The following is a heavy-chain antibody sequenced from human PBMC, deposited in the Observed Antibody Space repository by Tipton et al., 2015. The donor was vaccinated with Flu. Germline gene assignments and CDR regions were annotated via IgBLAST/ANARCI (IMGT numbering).Heavy chain of an antibody. V-gene: IGHV4-61*02. CDR2: IYSGGST. CDR3: ARRDYTNYVSDPKCWFDP. D-gene: IGHD4-11*01. Sequence: TLSLTCIVSDDSISNSIDYWSWIRQPAGKGLEWIGRIYSGGSTSYNPSLKSRVSIPVDVSRNQFSLSLKSVTAADMAVYYCARRDYTNYVSDPKCWFDPWGQGTPVAVSS. J-gene: IGHJ5*02. CDR1: DDSISNSIDY.